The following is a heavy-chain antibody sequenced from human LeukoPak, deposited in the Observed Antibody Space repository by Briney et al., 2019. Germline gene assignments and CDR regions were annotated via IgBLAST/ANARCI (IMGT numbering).Heavy chain of an antibody. D-gene: IGHD4-23*01. Sequence: GGSLRLSCAASGFTFSSYATSWVRQAPGKGLEWVSGISGRGDNTYYADSVKGGFTISRDTTKNTLRLQMNSLRDEDTAVYYCAKRVQGNTGPFHCWGQGTLASVSS. CDR3: AKRVQGNTGPFHC. V-gene: IGHV3-23*01. CDR2: ISGRGDNT. J-gene: IGHJ4*02. CDR1: GFTFSSYA.